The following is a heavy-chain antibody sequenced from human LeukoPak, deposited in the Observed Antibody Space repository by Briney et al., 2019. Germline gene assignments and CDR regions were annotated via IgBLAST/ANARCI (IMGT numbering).Heavy chain of an antibody. CDR3: ARDPFDY. CDR1: GFTFSSYA. Sequence: GGSLRLSCAASGFTFSSYAMHWVRQAPGKGLEWVAVISYDGSNKYYADSVKGRFTISRDNSKNTLYLQMNSLRAEDTAVYYCARDPFDYWGQGTLVTVSS. V-gene: IGHV3-30-3*01. CDR2: ISYDGSNK. J-gene: IGHJ4*02.